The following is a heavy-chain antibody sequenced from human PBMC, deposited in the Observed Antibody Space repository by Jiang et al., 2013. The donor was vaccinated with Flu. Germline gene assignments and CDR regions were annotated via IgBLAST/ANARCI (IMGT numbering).Heavy chain of an antibody. J-gene: IGHJ1*01. D-gene: IGHD6-19*01. CDR3: AKRGTKCIAVAGCAEYFQH. CDR1: GFTFSSYG. CDR2: ISYDGSNK. V-gene: IGHV3-30*18. Sequence: VQLLESGGGVVQPGRSLRLSCAASGFTFSSYGMHWVRQAPGKGLEWVAVISYDGSNKYYADSVKGRFTISRDNSKNTLYLQMNSLRAEDTAVYYCAKRGTKCIAVAGCAEYFQHWGQGTLVTVSS.